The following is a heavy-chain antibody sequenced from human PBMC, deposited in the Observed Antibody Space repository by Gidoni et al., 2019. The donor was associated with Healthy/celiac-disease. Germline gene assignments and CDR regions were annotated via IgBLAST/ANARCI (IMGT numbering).Heavy chain of an antibody. CDR3: ARDQVLTGTTIGVAFDI. Sequence: STYYNPSLKSRVTISVDTSKNQFSLKLSSVTAADTAVYYCARDQVLTGTTIGVAFDIWGQGTMVTVSS. CDR2: ST. D-gene: IGHD1-7*01. J-gene: IGHJ3*02. V-gene: IGHV4-31*02.